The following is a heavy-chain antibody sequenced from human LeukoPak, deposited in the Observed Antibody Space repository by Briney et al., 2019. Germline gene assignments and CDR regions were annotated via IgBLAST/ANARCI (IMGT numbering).Heavy chain of an antibody. J-gene: IGHJ4*02. D-gene: IGHD3-22*01. CDR2: IYYSGST. CDR3: ARHLDKYYYDSSGYLGGSDY. CDR1: GGSISSSSYY. Sequence: KPSETLSLTCTVSGGSISSSSYYWGWIRQPPGKGLEWIGSIYYSGSTYYNPSLKSRVTISVDTSKNQFSLKLSSVTAADTAVYYCARHLDKYYYDSSGYLGGSDYWGQGTLVTVSS. V-gene: IGHV4-39*01.